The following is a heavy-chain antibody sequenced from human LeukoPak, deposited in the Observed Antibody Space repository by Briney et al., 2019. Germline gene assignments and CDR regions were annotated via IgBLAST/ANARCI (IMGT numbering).Heavy chain of an antibody. Sequence: SETLSLTCAVYGGPFSGHYWSWVRQPPGKGLEWLGEINDSGSTNYNPSLTSRVTISVDTSKNQFSLKLTSVTAADTAVYHCARVPTSGWPSPDYWGQGTLVTVSS. CDR2: INDSGST. CDR1: GGPFSGHY. D-gene: IGHD6-25*01. V-gene: IGHV4-34*01. J-gene: IGHJ4*02. CDR3: ARVPTSGWPSPDY.